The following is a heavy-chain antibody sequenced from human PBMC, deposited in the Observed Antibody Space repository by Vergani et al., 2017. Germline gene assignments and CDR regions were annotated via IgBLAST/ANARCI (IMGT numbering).Heavy chain of an antibody. D-gene: IGHD5-12*01. CDR1: GFTFSDYY. J-gene: IGHJ5*02. CDR2: ISSSSSYT. CDR3: ARGWANSGYDRNNWFDP. V-gene: IGHV3-11*06. Sequence: QVQLVESGGGLVKPGGSLRLSCAASGFTFSDYYMSWIRQAPGKGLEWVSYISSSSSYTNYADSVKGRFTISRDNAKNSLYLQMNSLRAEDTAVYYCARGWANSGYDRNNWFDPWGQGTLVTVSS.